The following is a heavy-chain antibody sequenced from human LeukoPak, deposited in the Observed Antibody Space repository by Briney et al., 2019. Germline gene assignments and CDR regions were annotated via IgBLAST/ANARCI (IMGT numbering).Heavy chain of an antibody. D-gene: IGHD2-21*02. V-gene: IGHV1-2*02. CDR3: AREGSYCVGGDCYSFDF. CDR1: GYRFISHY. Sequence: SVKVSCKASGYRFISHYIHWVRQAPGQGPEWLGWMHAGNGNTRYPEKFEGRVTMTRDTSSNTAYMDLTSLRSDDTAVYYCAREGSYCVGGDCYSFDFWGQGTLVTVSS. CDR2: MHAGNGNT. J-gene: IGHJ4*02.